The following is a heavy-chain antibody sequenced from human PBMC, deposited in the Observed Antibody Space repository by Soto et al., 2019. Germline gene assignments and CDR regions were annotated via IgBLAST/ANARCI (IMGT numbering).Heavy chain of an antibody. CDR1: GGTFSSYT. J-gene: IGHJ5*02. V-gene: IGHV1-69*12. Sequence: QVQLVQSGAEVKKPGSSVKVSCKASGGTFSSYTISWVRQAPGQGLEWMGGIIPIFGTANYAQKFQGRVTLTADEYTRPAYMELSNLRSEDTAVYYCARDQGNWFDPWGQGTLVTVSS. CDR3: ARDQGNWFDP. CDR2: IIPIFGTA.